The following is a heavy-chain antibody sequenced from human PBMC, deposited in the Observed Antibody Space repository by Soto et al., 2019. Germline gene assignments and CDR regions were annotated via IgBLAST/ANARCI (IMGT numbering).Heavy chain of an antibody. Sequence: GWSLRLSCAASGFTFDDYAMHWVRQAPGKGLEWVSGISWNSGSIGYADSVKGRFTISRDNAKNSLYLQMNSLRAEDTALYYCAKDRRAAAGYFDYWGQGTLVTVSS. CDR2: ISWNSGSI. J-gene: IGHJ4*02. CDR3: AKDRRAAAGYFDY. V-gene: IGHV3-9*01. CDR1: GFTFDDYA. D-gene: IGHD6-13*01.